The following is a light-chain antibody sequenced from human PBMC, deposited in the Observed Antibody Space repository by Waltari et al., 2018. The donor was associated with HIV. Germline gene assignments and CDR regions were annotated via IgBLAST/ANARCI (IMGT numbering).Light chain of an antibody. J-gene: IGLJ2*01. Sequence: QSALTQTASVSGSPGQSITISCTGTSSDVGGYDHVSWYQQHPGKAPNLVIYEVYNRPSGISPRFSGSKSGNTASLTISGLQAEDEADYFCSSYTSSNTLVFGGGTKVTVL. V-gene: IGLV2-14*01. CDR3: SSYTSSNTLV. CDR2: EVY. CDR1: SSDVGGYDH.